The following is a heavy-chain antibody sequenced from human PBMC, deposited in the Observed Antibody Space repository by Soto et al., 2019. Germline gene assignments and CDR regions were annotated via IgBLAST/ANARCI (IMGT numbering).Heavy chain of an antibody. V-gene: IGHV4-59*01. CDR1: GGSISSYY. CDR2: IYYSGST. Sequence: PSETLSLTCTVSGGSISSYYWSWIRQPPGKGLEWIGYIYYSGSTNYNPSLKSRLTISVDTSKNQFSLKLSSVTAADTAAYYCARRSAGTVSYNYYGMDGWGQGTTVAVSS. D-gene: IGHD4-4*01. J-gene: IGHJ6*02. CDR3: ARRSAGTVSYNYYGMDG.